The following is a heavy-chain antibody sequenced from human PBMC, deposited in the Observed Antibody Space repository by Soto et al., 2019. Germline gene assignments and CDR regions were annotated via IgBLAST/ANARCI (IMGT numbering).Heavy chain of an antibody. CDR1: GVSIFSGGYY. CDR2: IYYSGST. J-gene: IGHJ6*02. D-gene: IGHD3-10*01. V-gene: IGHV4-31*02. CDR3: ARDRIILFGELLPPQVHYYGMDV. Sequence: SETLSLTCTVSGVSIFSGGYYWRWIRQHPGKGLEWIGYIYYSGSTYYNPSLKSRVTISVDTSKNQFSLKLSSVTAADTAVYYCARDRIILFGELLPPQVHYYGMDVWGQGTTVT.